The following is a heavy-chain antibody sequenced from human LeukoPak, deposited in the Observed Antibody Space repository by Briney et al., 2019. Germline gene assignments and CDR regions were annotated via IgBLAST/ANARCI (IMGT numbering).Heavy chain of an antibody. CDR3: ARVKGLAYCGGDCYYFDY. D-gene: IGHD2-21*02. CDR1: GYTLTELS. Sequence: ASVKVSCKVSGYTLTELSMHWVRQAPGKGLEWMGNFDPEDGETIYAQKFQGRVTMTRDMSTSTVYMELSSLRSDDTAVYYCARVKGLAYCGGDCYYFDYWGQGTLVTVSS. V-gene: IGHV1-24*01. CDR2: FDPEDGET. J-gene: IGHJ4*02.